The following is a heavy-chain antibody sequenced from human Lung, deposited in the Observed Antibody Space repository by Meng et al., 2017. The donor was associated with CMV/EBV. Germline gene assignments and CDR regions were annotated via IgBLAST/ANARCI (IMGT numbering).Heavy chain of an antibody. CDR2: IYHSGST. CDR1: GGSISRSNW. D-gene: IGHD6-19*01. V-gene: IGHV4-4*02. CDR3: ASFPPPGKQWLVTDY. Sequence: GQPQESGPVLVKPSGALPLTWAVSGGSISRSNWWSWFRQPPGKGLEWIGEIYHSGSTNYNPSLKSRVTISVDKSKNQFSLKLSSVTAADTAVYYCASFPPPGKQWLVTDYWGQGTLVTISS. J-gene: IGHJ4*02.